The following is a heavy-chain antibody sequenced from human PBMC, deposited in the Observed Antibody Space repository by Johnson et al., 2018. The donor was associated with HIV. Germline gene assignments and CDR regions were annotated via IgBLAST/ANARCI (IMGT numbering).Heavy chain of an antibody. Sequence: QVQLVESGGGVVQPGRSLRLSCAASGFTFSSYGMHWVRQAPGKGLEWVAVISYDGSNKYYADSVKGRFTISRDNSKNTLYLQMNSLRAEDTAVYYCASLIAAAGDDAFDIWGQGTMVTVSS. V-gene: IGHV3-30*03. J-gene: IGHJ3*02. CDR3: ASLIAAAGDDAFDI. D-gene: IGHD6-13*01. CDR1: GFTFSSYG. CDR2: ISYDGSNK.